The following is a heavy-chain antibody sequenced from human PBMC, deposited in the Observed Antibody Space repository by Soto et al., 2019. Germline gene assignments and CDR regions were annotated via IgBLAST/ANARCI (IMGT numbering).Heavy chain of an antibody. Sequence: GGSLRLSCAASGFTFSSYAMSWVRQAPGKGLEWVSAISGSGGSTYYADSVKGRFTISRDNSKNTLYLQMNSLRAEDTAVYYCEKVRNDYSNYGWLDPWGQGTLVTVSS. CDR2: ISGSGGST. V-gene: IGHV3-23*01. D-gene: IGHD4-4*01. J-gene: IGHJ5*02. CDR3: EKVRNDYSNYGWLDP. CDR1: GFTFSSYA.